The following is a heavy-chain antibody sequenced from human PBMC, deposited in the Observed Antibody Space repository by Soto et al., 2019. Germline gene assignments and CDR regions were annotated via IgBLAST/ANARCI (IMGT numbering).Heavy chain of an antibody. D-gene: IGHD2-15*01. V-gene: IGHV3-15*07. CDR1: GFTFSNAW. CDR2: IKSKTDGGTT. Sequence: EVQLVESGGGLVKPGGSLRLSCAASGFTFSNAWMNWVRQAPGKGLEWVGRIKSKTDGGTTDYAAPVKGRFTISRDDSKNTLYLQMNSLKTEDTAVYYCTTDRNGYCSGCSCYRGGNAFDIWGQGTMVTVSS. J-gene: IGHJ3*02. CDR3: TTDRNGYCSGCSCYRGGNAFDI.